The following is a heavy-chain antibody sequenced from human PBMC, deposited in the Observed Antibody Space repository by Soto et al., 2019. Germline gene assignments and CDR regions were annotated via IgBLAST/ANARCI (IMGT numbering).Heavy chain of an antibody. CDR2: IYYSGST. D-gene: IGHD3-10*01. Sequence: QVQLQESGPGLVKPSQTLSLTCTVSGGSISSGDYYWSWIRQPPGKGLEWIGYIYYSGSTYYNPSLKRRVTISVDTSKNQCALKLSSVTAADTAVYYCARAQGSGFLVSWGQGTLVTVSS. V-gene: IGHV4-30-4*01. CDR3: ARAQGSGFLVS. CDR1: GGSISSGDYY. J-gene: IGHJ4*02.